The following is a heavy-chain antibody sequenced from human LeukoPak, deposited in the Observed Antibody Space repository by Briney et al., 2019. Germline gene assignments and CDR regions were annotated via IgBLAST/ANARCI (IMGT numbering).Heavy chain of an antibody. CDR3: ARASSSWTKNDY. V-gene: IGHV3-30*04. CDR2: ISYDGSNK. J-gene: IGHJ4*02. Sequence: GGSLRLSCAASGFTFRSYEMNWVRQAPGKGLEWVAVISYDGSNKYYADSVKGRFTISRDNSKNTLYLQMNSLRAEDTAVYYCARASSSWTKNDYWGQGTLVTVSS. D-gene: IGHD6-13*01. CDR1: GFTFRSYE.